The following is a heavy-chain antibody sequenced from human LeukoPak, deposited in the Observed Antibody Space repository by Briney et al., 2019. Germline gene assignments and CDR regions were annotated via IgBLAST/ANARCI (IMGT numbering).Heavy chain of an antibody. Sequence: GGPLRLSCAASVFTFSNYLMSWRRPAPGKVLEWVGRFKSKTDGGTTDYAAPVKGRFTISRDDSKNTLYLQMNSLKTEDTAVYYCTTDQLLWFGELLEDFDYWGQGTLVTVSS. V-gene: IGHV3-15*01. CDR3: TTDQLLWFGELLEDFDY. D-gene: IGHD3-10*01. J-gene: IGHJ4*02. CDR1: VFTFSNYL. CDR2: FKSKTDGGTT.